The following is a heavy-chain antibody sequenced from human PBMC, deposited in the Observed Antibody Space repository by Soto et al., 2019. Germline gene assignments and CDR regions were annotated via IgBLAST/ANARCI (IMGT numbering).Heavy chain of an antibody. CDR3: AREDLYNWFDP. J-gene: IGHJ5*02. V-gene: IGHV4-59*01. CDR1: GGSISSYY. Sequence: PSETLSLTCTVSGGSISSYYWSWIRQPPGKGLEWIGYIYYSGSTNYNPSLKSRVTISVDTSKNQFSLKLSSVTAADTAVYYCAREDLYNWFDPWGPGTLVTVSS. CDR2: IYYSGST.